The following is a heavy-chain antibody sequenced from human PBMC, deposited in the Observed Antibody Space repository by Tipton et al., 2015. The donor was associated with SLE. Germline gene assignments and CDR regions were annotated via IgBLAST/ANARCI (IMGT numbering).Heavy chain of an antibody. J-gene: IGHJ6*03. CDR3: ARGIAGYYYYCYMDV. V-gene: IGHV4-34*01. CDR2: ITQRGST. D-gene: IGHD2-15*01. Sequence: TLSLTCAVYGESLSGYSWSWIRQPPGKGLEWIGEITQRGSTNYIASLKGRGTISVDTSKNQLSLKLNSVTAADTAVYHCARGIAGYYYYCYMDVWGKGTTVTVSS. CDR1: GESLSGYS.